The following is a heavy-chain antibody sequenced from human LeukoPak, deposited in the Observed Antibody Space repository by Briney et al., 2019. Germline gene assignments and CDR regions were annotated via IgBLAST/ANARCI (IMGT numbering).Heavy chain of an antibody. Sequence: ASVKVSCKASGYTFTTHGINWVRQATGQGLEWLGWMSPNSGDTGYAQKFQGRVTMTSDSSISTAYMELSSLRSEDTAIYYCVRTPPNWGFDYWGQGTLVTVSS. D-gene: IGHD7-27*01. J-gene: IGHJ4*02. CDR1: GYTFTTHG. CDR3: VRTPPNWGFDY. CDR2: MSPNSGDT. V-gene: IGHV1-8*01.